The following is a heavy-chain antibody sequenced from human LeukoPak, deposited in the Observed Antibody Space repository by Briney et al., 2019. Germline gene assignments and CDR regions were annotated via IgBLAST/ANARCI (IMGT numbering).Heavy chain of an antibody. Sequence: ASVKVSCKASGGTFSSYAISWVRQAPGQGLEWMGRIIPILGIANYAQKFQGRVTITADKSTSIAYMELSSLRSEDTAVYYCARGLDLAAPDYWGQGTLVTVSS. CDR3: ARGLDLAAPDY. CDR1: GGTFSSYA. CDR2: IIPILGIA. D-gene: IGHD6-13*01. V-gene: IGHV1-69*04. J-gene: IGHJ4*02.